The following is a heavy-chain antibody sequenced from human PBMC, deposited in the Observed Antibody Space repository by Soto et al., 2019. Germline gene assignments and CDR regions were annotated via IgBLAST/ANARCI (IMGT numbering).Heavy chain of an antibody. Sequence: QVQLVESGGGVVQPGRSLRLSCAASGFTFSSYGMHWVRQAPGKGLEWVAVISYDGSNKYYADSVKGRFTISRDNSKKTMYLKMNSLRAEDTAVYYCAKGGYSSSWYGYYYYGMDVWGQGTTVTVSS. J-gene: IGHJ6*02. D-gene: IGHD6-13*01. CDR1: GFTFSSYG. CDR3: AKGGYSSSWYGYYYYGMDV. V-gene: IGHV3-30*18. CDR2: ISYDGSNK.